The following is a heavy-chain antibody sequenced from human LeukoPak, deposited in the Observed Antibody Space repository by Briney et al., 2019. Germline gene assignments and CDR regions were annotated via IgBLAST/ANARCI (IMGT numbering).Heavy chain of an antibody. V-gene: IGHV3-23*01. CDR3: AKQLGYCSDGSCYFPY. Sequence: GRSLRLSCAASGFAFSSSAMSWVRQAPGKGLEWVSAISNNGGYTYYADSVQGRFTISRDNSKSTLCLQMNSLRAEDTAVYYCAKQLGYCSDGSCYFPYWGQGTLVTVSS. D-gene: IGHD2-15*01. CDR2: ISNNGGYT. CDR1: GFAFSSSA. J-gene: IGHJ4*02.